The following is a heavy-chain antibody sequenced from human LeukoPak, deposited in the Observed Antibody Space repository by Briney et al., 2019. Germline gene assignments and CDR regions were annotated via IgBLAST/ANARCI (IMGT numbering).Heavy chain of an antibody. J-gene: IGHJ5*02. D-gene: IGHD2-15*01. CDR2: INHSGST. Sequence: PSETLSLTCAVYGGSFSGYYWSWIRQPPGKGLEWIEEINHSGSTNYNPSLKSRITISVDTSKNQFSLKLSSVTAADTAVYYCASSRIRSIKNWFDPWGQGTLVTVSS. CDR3: ASSRIRSIKNWFDP. V-gene: IGHV4-34*01. CDR1: GGSFSGYY.